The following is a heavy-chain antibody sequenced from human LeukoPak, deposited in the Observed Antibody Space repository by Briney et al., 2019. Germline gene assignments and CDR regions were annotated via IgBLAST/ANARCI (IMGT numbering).Heavy chain of an antibody. J-gene: IGHJ5*02. CDR3: ARGLHPYYYDSSGYYWFDP. CDR2: ISGYNGHT. CDR1: GYTFTSYG. D-gene: IGHD3-22*01. V-gene: IGHV1-18*01. Sequence: ASVKVSCKASGYTFTSYGISWVRQAPGQGLEWMGWISGYNGHTNYAQKLQGRVTMTTDTSTSTAYMELRSLRSDDTAVYYCARGLHPYYYDSSGYYWFDPWGQGTLVTVSS.